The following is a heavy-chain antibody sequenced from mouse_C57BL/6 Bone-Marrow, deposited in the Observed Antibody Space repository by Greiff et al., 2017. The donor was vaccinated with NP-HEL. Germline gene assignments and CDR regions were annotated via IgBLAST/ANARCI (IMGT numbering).Heavy chain of an antibody. CDR2: ISSGSSTI. V-gene: IGHV5-17*01. Sequence: EVQRVESGGGLVKPGGSLKLSCAASGFTFSDYGMHWVRQAPEKGLEWVAYISSGSSTIYYADTVKGRFTISRDNAKNTLFLQMTSLRSEDTAMYYCAREGIYYDYGGFAYWGQGTLVTVSA. CDR1: GFTFSDYG. J-gene: IGHJ3*01. CDR3: AREGIYYDYGGFAY. D-gene: IGHD2-4*01.